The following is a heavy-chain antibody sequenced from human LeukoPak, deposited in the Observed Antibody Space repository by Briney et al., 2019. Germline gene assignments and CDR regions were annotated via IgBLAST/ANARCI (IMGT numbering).Heavy chain of an antibody. CDR2: MFYNGNT. CDR1: GGSINGYY. J-gene: IGHJ6*02. V-gene: IGHV4-59*01. Sequence: SETLSLTCNVSGGSINGYYWTWIRQPPGKGLEWIGYMFYNGNTNYSPSLKSRVTISLDTSKSQISLTLTSVTAADTGVYHCARLTREDGVDVWGQGTTVTVSS. CDR3: ARLTREDGVDV.